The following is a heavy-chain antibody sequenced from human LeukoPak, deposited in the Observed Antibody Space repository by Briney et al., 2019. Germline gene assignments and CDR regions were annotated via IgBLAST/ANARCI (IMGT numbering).Heavy chain of an antibody. Sequence: SETLSLTCTVSGGSFSSYYWTWIRQPPGKGLEWIGYFHYSGGTNYSPSLKSRVSMSIDTSKSQFSLKLTSVTAADTAVYYCVRAPDGFDIWGQGTMVTVSS. CDR3: VRAPDGFDI. V-gene: IGHV4-59*01. CDR2: FHYSGGT. CDR1: GGSFSSYY. J-gene: IGHJ3*02.